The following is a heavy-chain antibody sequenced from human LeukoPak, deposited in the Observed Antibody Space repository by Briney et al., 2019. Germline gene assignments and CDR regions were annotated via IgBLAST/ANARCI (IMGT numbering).Heavy chain of an antibody. Sequence: SQTLSLACTVSGGSISSGGYYWSWVRQHPGKGLEWIGYIYYSGSTYYNPSLKSRVTISVDTSKNQFSLKLSSVTAADTAVYYCARLSSSGYPTHVDYWGQGTLVTVSS. CDR1: GGSISSGGYY. CDR3: ARLSSSGYPTHVDY. D-gene: IGHD3-22*01. V-gene: IGHV4-31*03. J-gene: IGHJ4*02. CDR2: IYYSGST.